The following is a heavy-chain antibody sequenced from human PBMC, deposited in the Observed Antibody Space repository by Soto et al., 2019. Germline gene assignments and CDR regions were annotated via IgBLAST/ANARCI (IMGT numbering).Heavy chain of an antibody. V-gene: IGHV4-30-4*01. J-gene: IGHJ4*02. Sequence: QVLLQESGPGLVKPSQTLSLTCTVSGASVTSGDYYWSCIRQPPGKGLEWIGYIYNNGVSYYNPSLKGRLTISIDTSKNHCSLKLKSVTAADTAIYYCVGTGTTDDYWGRGTLVTVSS. CDR1: GASVTSGDYY. D-gene: IGHD4-17*01. CDR2: IYNNGVS. CDR3: VGTGTTDDY.